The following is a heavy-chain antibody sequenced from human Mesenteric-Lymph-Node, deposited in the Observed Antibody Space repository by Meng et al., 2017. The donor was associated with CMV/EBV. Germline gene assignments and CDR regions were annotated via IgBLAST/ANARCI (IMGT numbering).Heavy chain of an antibody. CDR3: ARDSGSQIS. D-gene: IGHD3-10*01. CDR2: IYRDQST. J-gene: IGHJ5*02. CDR1: GGSVNSGNYY. Sequence: SITCTVSGGSVNSGNYYWTWIRQPPGKGLEWIGYIYRDQSTNYNPSLKSRVSISVDTPNNQFSLKLTSMTAADTAIYYCARDSGSQISWGQGTLVTVSS. V-gene: IGHV4-61*01.